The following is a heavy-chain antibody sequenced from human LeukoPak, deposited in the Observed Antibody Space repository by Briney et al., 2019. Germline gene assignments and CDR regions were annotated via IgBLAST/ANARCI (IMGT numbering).Heavy chain of an antibody. CDR1: GYTFTGYW. Sequence: GAPLQISSNSSGYTFTGYWIGWVRQMPGKGLEWMGIISHGDSDTRYSPSFQGQVIMSADKSINTAYLQWGSLKASDTAMYYCARGRGATVITNFDYWGQGTLVSVSS. CDR2: ISHGDSDT. D-gene: IGHD4-23*01. CDR3: ARGRGATVITNFDY. V-gene: IGHV5-51*01. J-gene: IGHJ4*02.